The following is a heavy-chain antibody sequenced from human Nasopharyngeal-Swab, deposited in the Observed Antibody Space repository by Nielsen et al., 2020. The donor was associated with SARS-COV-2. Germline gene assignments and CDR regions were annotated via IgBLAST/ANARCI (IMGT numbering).Heavy chain of an antibody. V-gene: IGHV3-23*01. CDR2: IGIGGDT. Sequence: GESLKISCAASGFTFPNYVMSWVRQAPGKGLEWVSTIGIGGDTYYTDSVKGRFTMSRDNSKNTLYLQMNGLRAEDTAIYYCAKREVGFSSSWYGTYWYFDLWGRGTLVTVSS. J-gene: IGHJ2*01. D-gene: IGHD6-13*01. CDR3: AKREVGFSSSWYGTYWYFDL. CDR1: GFTFPNYV.